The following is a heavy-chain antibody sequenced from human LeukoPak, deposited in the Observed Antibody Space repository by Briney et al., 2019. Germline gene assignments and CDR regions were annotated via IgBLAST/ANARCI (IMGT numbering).Heavy chain of an antibody. CDR2: IWYDGSNK. J-gene: IGHJ4*02. CDR3: ARSLRSSSWYPYFDY. D-gene: IGHD6-13*01. Sequence: PGRSLRLSCAASGFTFSSDGMHCVRQAPGKGLEWVAVIWYDGSNKYYADSVKGRFTISRDNSKNTLYLQMNSLRAEDTAVYYCARSLRSSSWYPYFDYWGQGTLVTDSS. V-gene: IGHV3-33*01. CDR1: GFTFSSDG.